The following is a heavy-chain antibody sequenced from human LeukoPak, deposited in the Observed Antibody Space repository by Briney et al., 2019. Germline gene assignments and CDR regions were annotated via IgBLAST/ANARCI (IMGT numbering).Heavy chain of an antibody. D-gene: IGHD1-14*01. J-gene: IGHJ3*02. V-gene: IGHV4-34*01. CDR3: ARGRSRYNRDAFDI. CDR2: VNHSGNT. Sequence: PSETLSLTCAVYGASFSGYYWSWIRQPPGEGLEWIGEVNHSGNTNYDPSLKSRVTISVDTSKNQFPLKLTSVAAADTAVYYCARGRSRYNRDAFDIWGQGTMVTVSS. CDR1: GASFSGYY.